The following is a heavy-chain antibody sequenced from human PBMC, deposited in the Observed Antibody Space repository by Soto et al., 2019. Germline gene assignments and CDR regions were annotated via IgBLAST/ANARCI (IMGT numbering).Heavy chain of an antibody. Sequence: QVQLVESGGGVVRPGRSLRLSCEATGFSFYTHGMHWVRQAPGKGLEWLAVIVNDGSEQAYSDSVKGRFTILRDNSENTLYLQMNNLRAEDTAVYYCARDDNYDDNGLDLWGQGILVTVSS. V-gene: IGHV3-33*01. CDR3: ARDDNYDDNGLDL. CDR2: IVNDGSEQ. CDR1: GFSFYTHG. D-gene: IGHD4-17*01. J-gene: IGHJ5*02.